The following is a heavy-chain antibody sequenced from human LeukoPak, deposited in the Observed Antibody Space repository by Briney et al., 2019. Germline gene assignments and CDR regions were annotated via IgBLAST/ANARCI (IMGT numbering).Heavy chain of an antibody. V-gene: IGHV1-18*01. D-gene: IGHD6-13*01. CDR1: GYTFTSYG. Sequence: ASVKVSCKASGYTFTSYGISWVRQAPGQGLEWMGWISAYNGNTNYAQKLQGRVTMTTDTSTSTAYMELRSLRSDDTAVYYCARERAVGSSSWTVPRYYMDIWGQGTMVTVSS. CDR2: ISAYNGNT. J-gene: IGHJ3*02. CDR3: ARERAVGSSSWTVPRYYMDI.